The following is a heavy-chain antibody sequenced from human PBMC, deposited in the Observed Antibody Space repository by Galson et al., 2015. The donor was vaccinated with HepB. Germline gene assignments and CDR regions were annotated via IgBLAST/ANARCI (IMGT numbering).Heavy chain of an antibody. J-gene: IGHJ4*02. CDR1: GFTFSGSA. Sequence: SLRLSCAASGFTFSGSAMHWVRQASGKGLEWVGRIRSKANSYATAYAASVKGRFTISRDDSKNTAYLQMNSLKTEDTAVYYCTRLPTGYSSGWYDYWGQGTLVTVSS. D-gene: IGHD6-19*01. CDR3: TRLPTGYSSGWYDY. V-gene: IGHV3-73*01. CDR2: IRSKANSYAT.